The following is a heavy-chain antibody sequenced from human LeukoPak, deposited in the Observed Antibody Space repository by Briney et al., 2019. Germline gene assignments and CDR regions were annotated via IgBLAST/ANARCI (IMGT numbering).Heavy chain of an antibody. J-gene: IGHJ4*02. Sequence: GGPLRLSCAASGFTFSSYAMSWVRQAPGKGLEWVSAISGSGGSTYYADSVKGRFTISRDNSKNTLYLQMNSLRAEDTAVYYCANNYYDSSGYGFDYWGQGTLVTVSS. CDR2: ISGSGGST. CDR1: GFTFSSYA. V-gene: IGHV3-23*01. CDR3: ANNYYDSSGYGFDY. D-gene: IGHD3-22*01.